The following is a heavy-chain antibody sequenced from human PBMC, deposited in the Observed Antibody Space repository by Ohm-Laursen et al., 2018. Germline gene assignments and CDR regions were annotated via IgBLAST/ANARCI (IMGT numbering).Heavy chain of an antibody. V-gene: IGHV3-7*01. Sequence: SLRLSCAASGFIFSNYWMTWVRQAPGKGLEWVDNIRKDGGETYYVDSVKGRFTISRDNAKNSLYLQINSLKGEDTAVYFCARDPTFHAFDIWGQGTMVTVSS. CDR3: ARDPTFHAFDI. J-gene: IGHJ3*02. D-gene: IGHD2/OR15-2a*01. CDR1: GFIFSNYW. CDR2: IRKDGGET.